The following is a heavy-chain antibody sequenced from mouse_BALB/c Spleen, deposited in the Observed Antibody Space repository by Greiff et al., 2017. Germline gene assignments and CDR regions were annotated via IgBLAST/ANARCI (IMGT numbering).Heavy chain of an antibody. CDR1: GFNIKDTY. CDR3: ARYDYDRGGFAY. Sequence: EVQLQQSGAELVKPGASVKLSCTASGFNIKDTYMHWVKQRPEQGLEWIGRIDPANGNTKYDPKFQGKATITADTSSNTAYLQLSSLTSEDTAVDYCARYDYDRGGFAYWGQGTLVTVSA. J-gene: IGHJ3*01. CDR2: IDPANGNT. V-gene: IGHV14-3*02. D-gene: IGHD2-4*01.